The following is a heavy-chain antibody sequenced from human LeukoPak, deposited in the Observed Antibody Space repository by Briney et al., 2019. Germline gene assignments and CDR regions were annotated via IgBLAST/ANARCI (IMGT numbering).Heavy chain of an antibody. Sequence: ASVKVSCKASGYTFTGYYMHWARQAPGQGLEWMGWINPNSGGTNYAQKFQGRVTMTRDTSISTAYMELSRLRSDDTAVYYCARAFAYCGGDCYYNYWGQGTLVTVSS. CDR1: GYTFTGYY. CDR2: INPNSGGT. V-gene: IGHV1-2*02. J-gene: IGHJ4*02. CDR3: ARAFAYCGGDCYYNY. D-gene: IGHD2-21*02.